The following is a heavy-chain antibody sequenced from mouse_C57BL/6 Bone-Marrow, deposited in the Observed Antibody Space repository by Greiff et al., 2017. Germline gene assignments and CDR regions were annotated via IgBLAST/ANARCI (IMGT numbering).Heavy chain of an antibody. J-gene: IGHJ2*01. Sequence: VKLLESGAELVRPGTSVKVSCKASGYAFTNYLIEWVKQRPGQGLEWIGVINPGSGGTNYNEKFKGKATLTADKSSSTAYMQLSSLTSEDSAVYFCARFYYYGSSLFDYWGQGTTLTVSS. CDR3: ARFYYYGSSLFDY. CDR2: INPGSGGT. CDR1: GYAFTNYL. D-gene: IGHD1-1*01. V-gene: IGHV1-54*01.